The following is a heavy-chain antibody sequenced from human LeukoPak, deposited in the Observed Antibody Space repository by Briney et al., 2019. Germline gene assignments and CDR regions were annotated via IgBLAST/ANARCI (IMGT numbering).Heavy chain of an antibody. Sequence: SETLSLTCTVSGGSMSSHYWSWIRQPPGRGLEWIGNIYYSGSTNYNPSLNSRVTISVDTSKSQFSLKLSSVTAADTAVYYCARGRGGPYYFDYWGQGSLVTVSS. CDR3: ARGRGGPYYFDY. V-gene: IGHV4-59*11. D-gene: IGHD3-10*01. CDR2: IYYSGST. CDR1: GGSMSSHY. J-gene: IGHJ4*02.